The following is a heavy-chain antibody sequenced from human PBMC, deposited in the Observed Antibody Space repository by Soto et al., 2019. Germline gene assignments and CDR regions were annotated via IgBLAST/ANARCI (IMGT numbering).Heavy chain of an antibody. CDR1: GFTFSSYG. CDR3: AREGYYDYVWGSYRYSRYYFDY. V-gene: IGHV3-33*01. J-gene: IGHJ4*02. CDR2: IWYDGSNK. Sequence: GGSLRLSCAASGFTFSSYGMHWVRQAPGKGLEWVAVIWYDGSNKYYADSVKGRFTISRDNSKNTLYLQMNSLRAEDTAVYYCAREGYYDYVWGSYRYSRYYFDYWGQGTLVTV. D-gene: IGHD3-16*02.